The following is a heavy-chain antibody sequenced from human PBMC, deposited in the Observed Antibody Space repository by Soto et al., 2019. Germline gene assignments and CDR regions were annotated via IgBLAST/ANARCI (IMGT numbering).Heavy chain of an antibody. CDR1: GGTFISYA. CDR3: ARLHYNYYYYYGMDV. J-gene: IGHJ6*02. CDR2: IIPIFGTA. D-gene: IGHD2-2*02. Sequence: SVKVSCKASGGTFISYAISWVRQAPGQGLEWMGGIIPIFGTANYAQKFQGRVTITADESTSTAYMELSSLRSEDTAVYYCARLHYNYYYYYGMDVWGQGTTVTVSS. V-gene: IGHV1-69*13.